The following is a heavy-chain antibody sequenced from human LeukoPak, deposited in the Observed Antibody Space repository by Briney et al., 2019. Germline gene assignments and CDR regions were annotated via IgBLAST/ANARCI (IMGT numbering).Heavy chain of an antibody. V-gene: IGHV1-69*04. CDR2: IIPILGIA. Sequence: PVKVSCKASGGTFSSYAISWVRQAPGQGLEWMGRIIPILGIANYAQKFQGRVTMTRDTSTSTVYMELGSLRSEDTAVYYCAVEFGDYWGQGTLVTVSS. CDR3: AVEFGDY. D-gene: IGHD3-16*01. J-gene: IGHJ4*02. CDR1: GGTFSSYA.